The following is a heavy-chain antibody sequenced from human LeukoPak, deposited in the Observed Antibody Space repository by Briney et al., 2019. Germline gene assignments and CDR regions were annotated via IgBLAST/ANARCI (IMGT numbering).Heavy chain of an antibody. Sequence: SQTLSLTCVVSGDSVSCKNGAWHWIRQSPSRGLEWLGRTYYRSKWYNDYAESMEGRMTISQDTSKNQYSLHLNSVTPDDTAVYYCARDFGTTGWHTFDYWGQGTLVTVSS. J-gene: IGHJ4*02. CDR2: TYYRSKWYN. D-gene: IGHD6-19*01. V-gene: IGHV6-1*01. CDR1: GDSVSCKNGA. CDR3: ARDFGTTGWHTFDY.